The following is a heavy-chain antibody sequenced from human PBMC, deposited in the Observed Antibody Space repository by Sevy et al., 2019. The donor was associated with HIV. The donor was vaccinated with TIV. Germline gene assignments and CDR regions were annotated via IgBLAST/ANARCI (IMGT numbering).Heavy chain of an antibody. V-gene: IGHV3-7*01. Sequence: GGSLRLSCVASGLNLSPYWMTWVRQAPGKGLEWVANIKQDGNEKYYVDSVKGRFTVSRDNAKNALYLQMYSLRVEDTAVYFCASNTYHYDSNTYYPVYWGQGTRVTSPQ. D-gene: IGHD3-22*01. CDR2: IKQDGNEK. J-gene: IGHJ4*02. CDR1: GLNLSPYW. CDR3: ASNTYHYDSNTYYPVY.